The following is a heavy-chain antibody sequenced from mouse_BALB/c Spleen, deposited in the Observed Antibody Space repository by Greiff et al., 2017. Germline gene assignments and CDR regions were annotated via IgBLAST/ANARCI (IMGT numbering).Heavy chain of an antibody. D-gene: IGHD2-2*01. J-gene: IGHJ3*01. CDR1: GFTFSSFG. V-gene: IGHV5-17*02. CDR2: ISSGSSTI. Sequence: EVKLVESGGGLVQPGGSRKLSCAASGFTFSSFGMHWVRQAPEKGLEWVAYISSGSSTIYYADTVKGRFTISRDNPKNTLFLQMTSLRSEDTAMYYCAREYGYDGAWFAYWGQGTLVTVSA. CDR3: AREYGYDGAWFAY.